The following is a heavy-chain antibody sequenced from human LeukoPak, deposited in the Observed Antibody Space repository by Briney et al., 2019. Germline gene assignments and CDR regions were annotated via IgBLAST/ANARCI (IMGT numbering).Heavy chain of an antibody. V-gene: IGHV4-61*01. CDR3: ARGKYYGDSDS. CDR1: GDSVISGLYY. J-gene: IGHJ4*02. Sequence: PSETLSLTCSVSGDSVISGLYYWTWVRQPPGKGLEWIGYVYHSGSTTYNPSLKSRVTISIDTSQNKFSLKLRSVTAADTAMYYCARGKYYGDSDSWGQGTLVIVSS. D-gene: IGHD3-3*01. CDR2: VYHSGST.